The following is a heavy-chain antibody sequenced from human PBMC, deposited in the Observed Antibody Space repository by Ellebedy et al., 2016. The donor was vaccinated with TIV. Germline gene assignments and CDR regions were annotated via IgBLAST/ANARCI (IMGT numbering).Heavy chain of an antibody. CDR1: GGSISRYY. Sequence: MPSETLSLTCTVSGGSISRYYWSWIRQPAGKGLEWIGRIYTSGSTNYNPSLKSRVTMSVDTSKNQFSLKLSSVTAADTAVYYCARDPGFIAAAGGTGDDYYDGMDVWGQGTTVTVSS. CDR3: ARDPGFIAAAGGTGDDYYDGMDV. D-gene: IGHD6-13*01. CDR2: IYTSGST. J-gene: IGHJ6*02. V-gene: IGHV4-4*07.